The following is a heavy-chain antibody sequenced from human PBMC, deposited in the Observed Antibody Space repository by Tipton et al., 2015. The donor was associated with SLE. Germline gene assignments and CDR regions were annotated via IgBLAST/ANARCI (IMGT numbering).Heavy chain of an antibody. CDR3: ARANTALRYYYYYMDV. V-gene: IGHV1-8*02. D-gene: IGHD5-18*01. Sequence: QLVQSGPEVKKPGASVKVSCKASGYTFTSYDINWVRQATGQGLEWMGWMNPNSGNTGYAQKFQGRVTMTRNTSVSTAYIELSSLRSEDTAVYYCARANTALRYYYYYMDVWGKGTTVTVSS. CDR1: GYTFTSYD. CDR2: MNPNSGNT. J-gene: IGHJ6*03.